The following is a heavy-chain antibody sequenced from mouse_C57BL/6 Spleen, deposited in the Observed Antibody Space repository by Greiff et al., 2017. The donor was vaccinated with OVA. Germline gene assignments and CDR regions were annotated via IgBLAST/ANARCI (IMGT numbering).Heavy chain of an antibody. CDR3: ARSRSGRYYEAMDY. CDR1: GYAFSSSW. V-gene: IGHV1-82*01. J-gene: IGHJ4*01. Sequence: QVQLQQSGPELVKPGASVKISCKASGYAFSSSWMNWVKQRPGKGLEWIGRIYPGDGDTNYNGKFKGKATLTADKSSSTAYMQLSSLTSEDSAVYFCARSRSGRYYEAMDYWGQGTSVTVSS. CDR2: IYPGDGDT.